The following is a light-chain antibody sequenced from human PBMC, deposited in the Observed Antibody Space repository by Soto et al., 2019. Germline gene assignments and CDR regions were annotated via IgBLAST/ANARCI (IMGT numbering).Light chain of an antibody. CDR2: VAS. V-gene: IGKV3-20*01. CDR1: QSVSSSY. CDR3: LQYGSSPWT. J-gene: IGKJ1*01. Sequence: EIVLTQSPGTLSLSPGERATLSCRASQSVSSSYLAWYQQKPGQTPRLLIFVASSRATGIPDRFSGSGSGTDFTLTISRLEPEDFAVYYCLQYGSSPWTFGQGTKVDIK.